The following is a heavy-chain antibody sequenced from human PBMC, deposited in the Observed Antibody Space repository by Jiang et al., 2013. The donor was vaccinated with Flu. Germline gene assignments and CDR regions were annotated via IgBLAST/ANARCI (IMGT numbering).Heavy chain of an antibody. D-gene: IGHD3-9*01. CDR3: ASSTYYDILTGYYSLDY. V-gene: IGHV1-69*01. CDR1: GGTFSSYA. J-gene: IGHJ4*02. CDR2: IIPIFGTA. Sequence: SGAEVKKPGSSVKVSCKASGGTFSSYAISWVRQAPGQGLEWMGGIIPIFGTANYAQKFQGRVTITADESTSTAYMELSSLRSEDTAVYYCASSTYYDILTGYYSLDYWGQGTLVTVSS.